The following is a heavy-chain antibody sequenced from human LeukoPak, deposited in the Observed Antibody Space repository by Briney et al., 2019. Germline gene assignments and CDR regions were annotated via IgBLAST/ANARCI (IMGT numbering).Heavy chain of an antibody. CDR2: IYGTGST. CDR1: GDFIRSYW. J-gene: IGHJ4*02. V-gene: IGHV4-4*07. CDR3: ARQGYTASYYFLDF. D-gene: IGHD1-26*01. Sequence: SETLSLTCDVSGDFIRSYWWGWVRQPAGKGLDWIGRIYGTGSTKFNPSLKSRLTMSMDPSTNRISLNLNSVTAADTAIYFCARQGYTASYYFLDFWSQGMLVTVSS.